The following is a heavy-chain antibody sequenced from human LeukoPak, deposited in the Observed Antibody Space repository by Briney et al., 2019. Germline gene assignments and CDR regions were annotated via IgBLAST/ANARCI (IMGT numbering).Heavy chain of an antibody. Sequence: GGSLRLSCAASGFISTNYGKHWVRQAAGKGLEWVSASISSGGTTYYADSVKGRFGISRDNSKNPLYLQMNSLRAQDTAVYYCAKHRNGWPTNFHSWAQGTLVTVSA. CDR3: AKHRNGWPTNFHS. J-gene: IGHJ4*02. D-gene: IGHD6-19*01. V-gene: IGHV3-23*01. CDR1: GFISTNYG. CDR2: SISSGGTT.